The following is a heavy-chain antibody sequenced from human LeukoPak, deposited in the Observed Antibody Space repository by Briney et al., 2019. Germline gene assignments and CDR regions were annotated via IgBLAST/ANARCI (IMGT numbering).Heavy chain of an antibody. CDR3: ARARKQWLPRGAFDI. J-gene: IGHJ3*02. Sequence: SETLSLTCTVSGGSISSGNYYWSWIRQPAGKGLEWIGRIYVSGSTNYNPSLKSRVTISVDTSKNQFSLKLSSVTAADTAVYYCARARKQWLPRGAFDIWGQGTMVTVSS. CDR2: IYVSGST. D-gene: IGHD6-19*01. CDR1: GGSISSGNYY. V-gene: IGHV4-61*02.